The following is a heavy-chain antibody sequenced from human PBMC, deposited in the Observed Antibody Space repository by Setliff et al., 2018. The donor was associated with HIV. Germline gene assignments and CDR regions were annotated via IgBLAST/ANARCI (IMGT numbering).Heavy chain of an antibody. CDR3: ARDRGYFDWLLYGPYYYYYYGMDV. D-gene: IGHD3-9*01. J-gene: IGHJ6*02. CDR1: GGNFTSYF. V-gene: IGHV1-18*01. Sequence: ASVKVSCKASGGNFTSYFLHWVRQAPGQGLEWMGWISAYNGNTNYAQKLQGRVTMTTDTSTSTAYMELRSLRSDDTAVYYCARDRGYFDWLLYGPYYYYYYGMDVWGQGTTVTVSS. CDR2: ISAYNGNT.